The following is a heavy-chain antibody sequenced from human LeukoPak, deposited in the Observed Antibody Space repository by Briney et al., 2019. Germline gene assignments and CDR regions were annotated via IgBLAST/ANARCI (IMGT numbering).Heavy chain of an antibody. V-gene: IGHV3-23*01. Sequence: PGGSLRLSCAASGFTFSTYAMTWVRQAPGKGLEWVSLISGTGGSTYYADSVKGRFTISRDNSKNSLYLQMNSLRAEDTAVYYCAELGITMIGGVWGKGTTVTISS. J-gene: IGHJ6*04. CDR1: GFTFSTYA. CDR3: AELGITMIGGV. D-gene: IGHD3-10*02. CDR2: ISGTGGST.